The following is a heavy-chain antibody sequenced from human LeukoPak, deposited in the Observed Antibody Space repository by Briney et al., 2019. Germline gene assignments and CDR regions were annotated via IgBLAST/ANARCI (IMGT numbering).Heavy chain of an antibody. D-gene: IGHD3-22*01. J-gene: IGHJ4*02. CDR1: GFTFSSYSMN. CDR2: IYYSGST. Sequence: GSLRLSCAASGFTFSSYSMNWVRQAPGKGLEWIGSIYYSGSTYYNPSLKSRVTISVDTSKNQFSLKLSSVTAADTAVYYCARHPHYYDSSGYYSYFDYWGQGTLVTVSS. CDR3: ARHPHYYDSSGYYSYFDY. V-gene: IGHV4-39*01.